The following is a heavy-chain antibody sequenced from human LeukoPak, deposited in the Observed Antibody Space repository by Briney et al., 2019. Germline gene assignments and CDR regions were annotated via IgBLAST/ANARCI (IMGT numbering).Heavy chain of an antibody. CDR1: GASLSSYY. CDR3: AGYCGGGSCADS. V-gene: IGHV4-59*08. J-gene: IGHJ4*02. CDR2: IHYSGDT. D-gene: IGHD2-15*01. Sequence: PSETLSLTCTVSGASLSSYYWTWIREPPGQGLEWIGYIHYSGDTKCNPSLKSRVTISVDTSKNQVSLQLNSVTAADTAVYYCAGYCGGGSCADSWGQGTLVTVSS.